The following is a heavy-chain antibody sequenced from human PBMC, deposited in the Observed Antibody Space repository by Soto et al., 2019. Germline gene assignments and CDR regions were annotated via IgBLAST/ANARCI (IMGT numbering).Heavy chain of an antibody. CDR3: ARAFTIRLRYRLPPGINWFAP. V-gene: IGHV4-34*01. CDR2: INHSGST. CDR1: GGSFSGYY. Sequence: PSETLSLTCAVYGGSFSGYYWSWIRQPPGKGLEWIGEINHSGSTNYNPSLKSRVTISVDTSKNQFSLKLSSVTAADTAVYYCARAFTIRLRYRLPPGINWFAPWGRGTLVTVSS. D-gene: IGHD3-10*01. J-gene: IGHJ5*02.